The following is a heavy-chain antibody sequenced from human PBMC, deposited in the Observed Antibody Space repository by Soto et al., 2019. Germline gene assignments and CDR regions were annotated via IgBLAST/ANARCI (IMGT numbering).Heavy chain of an antibody. Sequence: QITLKESGPPLVKPTQTLTLTCTFSGFSLSTSGVGVGWIRQPPGKALEWLALIYWDDDKLYSPSLKSRLTITNDTSKNQVVVTMTNMDPVDTATYYCAHRRVGQEATTRYFDCWGQGTLVTVSS. CDR3: AHRRVGQEATTRYFDC. V-gene: IGHV2-5*02. J-gene: IGHJ4*02. D-gene: IGHD1-26*01. CDR1: GFSLSTSGVG. CDR2: IYWDDDK.